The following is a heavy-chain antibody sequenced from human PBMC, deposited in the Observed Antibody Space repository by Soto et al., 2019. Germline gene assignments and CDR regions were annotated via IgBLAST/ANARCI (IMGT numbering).Heavy chain of an antibody. V-gene: IGHV1-18*01. CDR2: ISAHTGSS. CDR3: ARSSGGVFGIIIEGSNWSAP. J-gene: IGHJ5*02. D-gene: IGHD3-16*02. CDR1: GYTFTSSG. Sequence: ASVKVSCKASGYTFTSSGMSWVRQAPGQGLEWMGWISAHTGSSEYAQRFQGRVTMTTDRSTSTAYMELRSLRSDDTAVYYCARSSGGVFGIIIEGSNWSAPWGQGSLVTVSS.